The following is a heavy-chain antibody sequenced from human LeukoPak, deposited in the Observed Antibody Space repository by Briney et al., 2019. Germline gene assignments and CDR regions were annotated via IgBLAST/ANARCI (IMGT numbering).Heavy chain of an antibody. J-gene: IGHJ4*02. CDR2: IYSCDTT. CDR1: GFTVSSNY. Sequence: GGSLRLSCAASGFTVSSNYMSWVRQAPGKGLEWVSVIYSCDTTYYADSVKGRFTISRDNSKNTLYLQMNSLRAEDTAVYYCAKGILFGSGSYFDYWGQGTLVTVSS. D-gene: IGHD3-3*01. CDR3: AKGILFGSGSYFDY. V-gene: IGHV3-53*01.